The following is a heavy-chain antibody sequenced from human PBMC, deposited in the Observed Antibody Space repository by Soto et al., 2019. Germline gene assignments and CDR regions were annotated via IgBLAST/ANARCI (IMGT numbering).Heavy chain of an antibody. CDR2: ISGSGGST. J-gene: IGHJ4*02. D-gene: IGHD2-21*01. CDR3: AKDRDTNIVAVATSGAVDY. CDR1: GFTFSSYA. V-gene: IGHV3-23*01. Sequence: EVQLLESGGGLVQPGGSLRLSCAASGFTFSSYAMSWVRQAPGKGLEWVSAISGSGGSTYYADSVKGRFTISRDNSKNTLYLQMNSLRSEDTAVYYCAKDRDTNIVAVATSGAVDYWGQGTLVTVSS.